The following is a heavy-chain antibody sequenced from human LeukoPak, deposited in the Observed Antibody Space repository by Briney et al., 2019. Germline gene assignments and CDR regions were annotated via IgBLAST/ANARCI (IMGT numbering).Heavy chain of an antibody. CDR2: IYHSGST. CDR3: ARVVGATTFDY. D-gene: IGHD1-26*01. Sequence: SETLSLTCTGSGYSISSGYYWGWIRQPPGKGLEWIGSIYHSGSTYYNPSLKSRVTISVDTSKNQFSLKLSSVTAADTAVYYCARVVGATTFDYWGQGTLVTVSS. J-gene: IGHJ4*02. V-gene: IGHV4-38-2*02. CDR1: GYSISSGYY.